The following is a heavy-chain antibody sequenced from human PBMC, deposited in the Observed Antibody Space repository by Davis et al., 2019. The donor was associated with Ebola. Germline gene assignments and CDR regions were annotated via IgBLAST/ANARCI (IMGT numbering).Heavy chain of an antibody. Sequence: AASVKVSCKASGYTFTSYGISWVRQAPGQGLEWMGWISADNDQQAPGQGLEWMGRISAYNGNTNYAQKLQGRVTMTTDTSTSTAYMELRSLRSDDTAVYYCASLYCSGGSCSPNFDYWGQGTLVTVSS. J-gene: IGHJ4*02. D-gene: IGHD2-15*01. CDR2: ISAYNGNT. CDR3: ASLYCSGGSCSPNFDY. V-gene: IGHV1-18*01. CDR1: GYTFTSYG.